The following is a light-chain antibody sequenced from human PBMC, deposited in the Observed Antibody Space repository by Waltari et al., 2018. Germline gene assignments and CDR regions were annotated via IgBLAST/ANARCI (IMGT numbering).Light chain of an antibody. V-gene: IGLV2-23*02. CDR2: EVN. Sequence: QSALTQPASVSGAPGQSITLSCTGTSSDIGDYTLVSWYQQDPGKAPKVILYEVNKRPSGVSNRFSGSKSGNTASLTISGLQAEDEADYYCCSYIGDSAWVFGGGTKVTVL. J-gene: IGLJ3*02. CDR3: CSYIGDSAWV. CDR1: SSDIGDYTL.